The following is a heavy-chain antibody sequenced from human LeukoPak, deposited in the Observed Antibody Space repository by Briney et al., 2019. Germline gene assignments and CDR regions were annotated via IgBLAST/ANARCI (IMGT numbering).Heavy chain of an antibody. V-gene: IGHV3-21*01. D-gene: IGHD1-26*01. Sequence: GGSLRLSCADSGFTFSSYSMNWVRQAPGKGLEWVSSISSSGSYIYYADSVKGRFTISRDNAKDSLYLQMNSLRAEDTAVYYCARDNPYSESLAADDAFDIWGQGTMATVPS. J-gene: IGHJ3*02. CDR2: ISSSGSYI. CDR1: GFTFSSYS. CDR3: ARDNPYSESLAADDAFDI.